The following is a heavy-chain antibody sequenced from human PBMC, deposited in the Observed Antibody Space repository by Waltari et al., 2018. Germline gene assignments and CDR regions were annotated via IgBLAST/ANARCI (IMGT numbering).Heavy chain of an antibody. CDR1: GFTFSSYE. Sequence: EVQLVESGGGLVQPGGSLRLSCAASGFTFSSYEMNWVRQAPGKGLEWVSYISSSGSTIYYADSVKGRFTISRDNAKNSLYLQMNSLRAEDTGVYYCARDHYYSKDVWGTGTTVTVSS. V-gene: IGHV3-48*03. CDR3: ARDHYYSKDV. J-gene: IGHJ6*04. CDR2: ISSSGSTI.